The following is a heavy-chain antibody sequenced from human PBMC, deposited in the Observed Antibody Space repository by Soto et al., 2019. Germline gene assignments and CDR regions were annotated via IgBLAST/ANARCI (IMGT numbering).Heavy chain of an antibody. Sequence: ASVKVSCKASGYTFTSYAMHWVRQAPGQRLEWMGWINAGNGNTKYSQKFRGRVTITRDTSASTAYMELSSLRSEDTAVYYCASSYCSGGSCYDYYYGMDVWGQGTTVTVSS. V-gene: IGHV1-3*01. CDR1: GYTFTSYA. CDR2: INAGNGNT. CDR3: ASSYCSGGSCYDYYYGMDV. J-gene: IGHJ6*02. D-gene: IGHD2-15*01.